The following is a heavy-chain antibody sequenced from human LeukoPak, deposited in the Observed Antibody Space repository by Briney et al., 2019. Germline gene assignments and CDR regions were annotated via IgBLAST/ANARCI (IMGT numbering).Heavy chain of an antibody. CDR3: ARDQIVVVPAAKDYYYYGMDV. V-gene: IGHV3-48*03. Sequence: GGSLRLSCAASGFTFSSYETNWVRQAPGKGLEWVSYISSSGSTIYYADSVKGRFTISRDNAKNSLYLQMNSLRAEDTAVYYCARDQIVVVPAAKDYYYYGMDVWGQGTTVTVSS. J-gene: IGHJ6*02. D-gene: IGHD2-2*01. CDR2: ISSSGSTI. CDR1: GFTFSSYE.